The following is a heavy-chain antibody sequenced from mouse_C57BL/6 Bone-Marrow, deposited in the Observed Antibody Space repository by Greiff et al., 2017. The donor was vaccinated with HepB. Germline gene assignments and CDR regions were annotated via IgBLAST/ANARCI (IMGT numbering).Heavy chain of an antibody. CDR2: TFYSGIT. CDR3: ARAITTMGYFDV. Sequence: EVQVVESGPSLVRPSQTLSLTCTVTGFSINSDCYWIWIRQFPGNKLEYIGYTFYSGITYYNPSLESRTYITRDTSKNQFSLKLSSVTTEDTATYYCARAITTMGYFDVWGTGTTVTVSS. J-gene: IGHJ1*03. V-gene: IGHV3-3*01. CDR1: GFSINSDCY. D-gene: IGHD1-2*01.